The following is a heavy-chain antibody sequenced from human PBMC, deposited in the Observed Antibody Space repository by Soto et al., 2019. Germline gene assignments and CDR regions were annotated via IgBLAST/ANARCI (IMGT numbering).Heavy chain of an antibody. CDR2: INQDGSGK. CDR1: GFTFSDSW. Sequence: PGGALRVSCAASGFTFSDSWMDWARQVPGKGPEWVANINQDGSGKNYVDSVKGRFTISRDNAKNSLYLQMNSLRAEDTAVYYCASLGRHGWGQGTTVTVSS. CDR3: ASLGRHG. D-gene: IGHD3-16*01. J-gene: IGHJ6*02. V-gene: IGHV3-7*01.